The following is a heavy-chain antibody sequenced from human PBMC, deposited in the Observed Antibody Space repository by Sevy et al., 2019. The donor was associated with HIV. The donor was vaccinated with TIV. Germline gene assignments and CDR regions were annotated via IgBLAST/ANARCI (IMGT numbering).Heavy chain of an antibody. CDR1: GFTFSTYA. J-gene: IGHJ4*02. V-gene: IGHV3-23*01. D-gene: IGHD3-10*01. CDR3: AKDRVSGTYYTGDFDY. Sequence: GPLRLSCAASGFTFSTYAMTWVRQAPGKGLEWVSVISLSGGDTYYANSVKGRFTISRDNSKNTLYLQMNSLTAEDTAVYYCAKDRVSGTYYTGDFDYWGQGTLVTVSS. CDR2: ISLSGGDT.